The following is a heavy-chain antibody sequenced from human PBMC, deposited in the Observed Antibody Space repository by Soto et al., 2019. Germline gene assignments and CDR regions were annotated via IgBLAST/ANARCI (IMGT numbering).Heavy chain of an antibody. CDR3: AKVFRQGELAYYYFDF. D-gene: IGHD1-7*01. V-gene: IGHV3-23*01. J-gene: IGHJ4*02. CDR2: ISGGSDST. Sequence: GGSLRLSCAASGFTFNNYVMSWVRQAPGKGLEWVSTISGGSDSTHYADSVRGRFTISRDNSKDTLYLRMETLRAEDTAVYYCAKVFRQGELAYYYFDFWGQGTLVTVSS. CDR1: GFTFNNYV.